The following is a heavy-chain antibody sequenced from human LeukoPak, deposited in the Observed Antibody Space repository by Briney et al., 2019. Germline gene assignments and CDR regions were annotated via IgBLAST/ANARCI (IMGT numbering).Heavy chain of an antibody. D-gene: IGHD4-11*01. CDR2: IYNSGST. CDR1: GVSVSSGDYY. J-gene: IGHJ4*02. Sequence: PSGTLSLTCTVSGVSVSSGDYYWSWIRQPPGKGLEWIGYIYNSGSTYYNPSLKSRLTISEDTSKNQFSLKLSSVTAADTAVYFCARHVTTVTFFDFWGQGTLVTVSS. V-gene: IGHV4-30-4*01. CDR3: ARHVTTVTFFDF.